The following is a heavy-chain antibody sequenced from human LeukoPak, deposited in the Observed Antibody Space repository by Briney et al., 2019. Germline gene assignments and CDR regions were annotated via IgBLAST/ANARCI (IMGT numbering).Heavy chain of an antibody. J-gene: IGHJ4*02. Sequence: GSLRLSCAASGFTFSSYGMHWVRQAPGKGLEWVAFIRYDGSNKYYADSVKGRFTISRDNSKNTLYLQMNSLRAEDTAVYYCAKDPFDSTYYDFWSGYYDYWGQGTLVTVSS. CDR3: AKDPFDSTYYDFWSGYYDY. CDR1: GFTFSSYG. D-gene: IGHD3-3*01. V-gene: IGHV3-30*02. CDR2: IRYDGSNK.